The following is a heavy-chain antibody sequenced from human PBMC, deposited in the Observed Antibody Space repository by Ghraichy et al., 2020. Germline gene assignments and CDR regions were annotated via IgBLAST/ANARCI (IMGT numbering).Heavy chain of an antibody. CDR1: GFTFSSYA. D-gene: IGHD3-22*01. Sequence: GGSLRLSCAASGFTFSSYAMSWVRQAPGKGLEWVSCISGSSRSNYDAKSEKCRITITRDNSKNTLYLKMNSLRAEDTAVYYCAKDHGYYDSSGYYFDYWGQGTLVPVSS. J-gene: IGHJ4*02. CDR2: ISGSSRSN. CDR3: AKDHGYYDSSGYYFDY. V-gene: IGHV3-23*01.